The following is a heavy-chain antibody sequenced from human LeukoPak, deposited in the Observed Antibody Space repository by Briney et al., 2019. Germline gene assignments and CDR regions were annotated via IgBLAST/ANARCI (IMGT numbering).Heavy chain of an antibody. Sequence: PSETLSLTCTVSGGSISSYYWSWIRQPPGKGLEWIGYIHYSGSTNYNPSLKSRVTISVDTSKNQFSLKLSSVTAADTAVYYCARDWSSPMVAEYYFDCWGQGTLVTVSS. CDR3: ARDWSSPMVAEYYFDC. CDR1: GGSISSYY. J-gene: IGHJ4*02. V-gene: IGHV4-59*01. CDR2: IHYSGST. D-gene: IGHD2-8*01.